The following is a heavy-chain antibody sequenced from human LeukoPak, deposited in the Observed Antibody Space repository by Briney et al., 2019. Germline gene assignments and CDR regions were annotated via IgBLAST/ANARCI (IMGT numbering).Heavy chain of an antibody. CDR1: GDSTSSSSYY. D-gene: IGHD1-26*01. CDR3: ARIVGATDYFDH. CDR2: IYFSGST. Sequence: PSETLSLTCTVSGDSTSSSSYYWGWIRQPPRKGLEWIGSIYFSGSTYYNPSLKSRVTISDDTSKNQFSLKLTSVTAADTAVYYCARIVGATDYFDHWGQGTPVTVSS. J-gene: IGHJ4*02. V-gene: IGHV4-39*01.